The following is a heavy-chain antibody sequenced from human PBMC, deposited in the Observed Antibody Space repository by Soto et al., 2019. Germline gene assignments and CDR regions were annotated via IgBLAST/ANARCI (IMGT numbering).Heavy chain of an antibody. V-gene: IGHV3-48*02. CDR2: ISSSSSTI. J-gene: IGHJ4*02. Sequence: EVQLVESGGGLVQPGGSLRLSCAASGFTFSSYSMNWVRQAPGKGLEWVSYISSSSSTIYYADSVKGRFTISRDNAKNSLYLQMNSLRDEDTAVYYCARLNYYDSSGYYSFDYWGQGTLVTVSS. CDR3: ARLNYYDSSGYYSFDY. CDR1: GFTFSSYS. D-gene: IGHD3-22*01.